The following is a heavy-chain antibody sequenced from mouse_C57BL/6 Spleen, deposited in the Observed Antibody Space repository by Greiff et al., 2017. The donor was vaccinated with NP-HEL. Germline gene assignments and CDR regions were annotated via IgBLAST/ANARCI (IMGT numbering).Heavy chain of an antibody. CDR1: GYSFTDYN. Sequence: VHVKQSGPELVKPGASVKISCKASGYSFTDYNMNWVKQSTGQSLEWIGVINPNYGTTSYNQKFKGKATLTADQSSSTAYMQLNSLTSEDAAVYYCAKGYCAKDDWGQGTTVTVSS. CDR2: INPNYGTT. CDR3: AKGYCAKDD. J-gene: IGHJ4*01. V-gene: IGHV1-39*01.